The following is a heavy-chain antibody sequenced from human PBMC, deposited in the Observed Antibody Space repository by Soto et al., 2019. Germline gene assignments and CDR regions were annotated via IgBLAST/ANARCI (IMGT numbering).Heavy chain of an antibody. CDR3: ARGLVIRPYYYHGMDV. CDR2: ISFIGST. D-gene: IGHD3-9*01. Sequence: QVQLQESGPGLVKPSQPLSLTCTVSGGSISSGDYFWSWIRQSPGKGLEWIGYISFIGSTYYNPSLKSRVSVSRDTSKNPFSLKLSSVTTTDTAVYYCARGLVIRPYYYHGMDVWGQGTTVTVSS. V-gene: IGHV4-30-4*01. CDR1: GGSISSGDYF. J-gene: IGHJ6*02.